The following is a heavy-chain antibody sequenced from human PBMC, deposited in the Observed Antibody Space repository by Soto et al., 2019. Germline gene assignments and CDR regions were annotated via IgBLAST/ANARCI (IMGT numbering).Heavy chain of an antibody. CDR3: ARSLGWRDAFDI. J-gene: IGHJ3*02. D-gene: IGHD2-15*01. CDR1: GFTFSSYW. Sequence: EVQLVESGGGLVQPGGSLRLSCVGSGFTFSSYWMTWARQAPGKVLEWVANIKVDGSEIYYVDSVKGRFTISRDNAKNSLYLQMNSLRAEDTVVYYCARSLGWRDAFDIWGQGTMVTVSP. V-gene: IGHV3-7*01. CDR2: IKVDGSEI.